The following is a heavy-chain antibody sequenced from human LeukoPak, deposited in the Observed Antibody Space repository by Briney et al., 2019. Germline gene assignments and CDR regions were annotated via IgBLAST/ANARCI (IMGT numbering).Heavy chain of an antibody. J-gene: IGHJ4*02. D-gene: IGHD4-23*01. V-gene: IGHV3-30*02. CDR2: IQYDGSNK. CDR3: AKVMFHGGNEIFDY. Sequence: GGSLRLSCAASEFIFSSYAMHWVRQAPGKGLEWVAFIQYDGSNKYYADSVKGRFTISRDNSKNTLYLQMNSLRDEDTAVYYCAKVMFHGGNEIFDYWGRGTLVTVSS. CDR1: EFIFSSYA.